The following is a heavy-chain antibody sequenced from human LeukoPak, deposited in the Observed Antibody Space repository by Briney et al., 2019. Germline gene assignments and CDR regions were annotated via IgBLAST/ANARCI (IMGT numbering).Heavy chain of an antibody. V-gene: IGHV4-30-4*01. D-gene: IGHD4-17*01. CDR2: IYYSGST. CDR3: ASLHDYGDYPDAFDI. CDR1: GGSISSGDYY. J-gene: IGHJ3*02. Sequence: SETLSLTCTVSGGSISSGDYYWSWIRQPPGKGLEWIGYIYYSGSTYYNPSLKSRVTISVDTSKNQFSLKLSSVTAADTAVYYCASLHDYGDYPDAFDIWGQGTMVTVS.